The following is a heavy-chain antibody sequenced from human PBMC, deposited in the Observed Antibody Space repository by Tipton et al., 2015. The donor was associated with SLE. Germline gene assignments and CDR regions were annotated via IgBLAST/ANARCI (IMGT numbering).Heavy chain of an antibody. CDR2: IYYSGST. J-gene: IGHJ5*02. Sequence: GLVKPSETLSLTCTVSGGSINTYYWSWIRQPPGKGLEWIGYIYYSGSTYYNPSLESRVTISGDTSKNQFSLKLSSVTAADTAVYYCAREVVTGNGRHFGPWGQGTLVTVSS. CDR3: AREVVTGNGRHFGP. D-gene: IGHD3-22*01. V-gene: IGHV4-30-4*01. CDR1: GGSINTYY.